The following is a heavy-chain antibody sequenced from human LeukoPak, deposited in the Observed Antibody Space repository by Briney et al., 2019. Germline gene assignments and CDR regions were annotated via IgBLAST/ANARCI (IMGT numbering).Heavy chain of an antibody. CDR3: ARILKGYSGYDFVFDY. V-gene: IGHV4-34*01. CDR1: GGSFSGYY. CDR2: INHSGST. J-gene: IGHJ4*02. D-gene: IGHD5-12*01. Sequence: PSETLSLTCAVYGGSFSGYYWSWIRQPPGKGLEWIGEINHSGSTNYNPSLKSRVTISVDTSKNQFSLKLSSVTAADTAVYCCARILKGYSGYDFVFDYWGQGTLVTVSS.